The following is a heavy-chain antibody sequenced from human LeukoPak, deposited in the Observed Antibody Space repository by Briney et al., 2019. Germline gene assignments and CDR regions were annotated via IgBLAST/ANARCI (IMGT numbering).Heavy chain of an antibody. J-gene: IGHJ1*01. D-gene: IGHD3-22*01. Sequence: GGSLRLSCAASGFTFSSYWMHWVRQAPGKGLVWVSRIKSDGSTNYADSVKGRFTISRDNAKNTLSLQMNSLRAENTGVYYCARAPSEIGGYYPEYFRHWGQGTLVTVSS. CDR2: IKSDGST. CDR3: ARAPSEIGGYYPEYFRH. V-gene: IGHV3-74*01. CDR1: GFTFSSYW.